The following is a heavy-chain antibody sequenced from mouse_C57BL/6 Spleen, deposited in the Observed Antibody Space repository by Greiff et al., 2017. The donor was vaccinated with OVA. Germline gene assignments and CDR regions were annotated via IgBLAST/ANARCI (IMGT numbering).Heavy chain of an antibody. J-gene: IGHJ2*01. V-gene: IGHV1-80*01. Sequence: QVQLKQSGAELVKPGASVKISCKASGYAFSSYWMNWVKQRPGKGLEWIGQIYPGDGDTNYNGKFKGKATLTADKSSSTAYMQLSSLTSEDSAVYFCARTIITAAYYFDYWGQGTTLTVSS. CDR2: IYPGDGDT. CDR3: ARTIITAAYYFDY. D-gene: IGHD1-1*01. CDR1: GYAFSSYW.